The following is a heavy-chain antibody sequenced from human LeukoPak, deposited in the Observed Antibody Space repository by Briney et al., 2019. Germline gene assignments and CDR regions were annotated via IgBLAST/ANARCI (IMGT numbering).Heavy chain of an antibody. CDR1: GGSISSYY. CDR3: ARSYSSGWYNY. D-gene: IGHD6-19*01. Sequence: SETLSLTCTVSGGSISSYYWSWIRQPPGKGLEWIGYIYYSGSTNYNPSLKSRVTISVDTPKNQFSLKLSSVTAADTAVYYCARSYSSGWYNYWGQGTLVTVSS. CDR2: IYYSGST. V-gene: IGHV4-59*08. J-gene: IGHJ4*02.